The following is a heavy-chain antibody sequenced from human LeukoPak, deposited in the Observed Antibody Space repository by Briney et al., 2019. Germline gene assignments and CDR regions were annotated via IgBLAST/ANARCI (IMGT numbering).Heavy chain of an antibody. CDR2: IYDTGDN. V-gene: IGHV4-39*07. Sequence: SETLSLTCTFPGGSIRSSYYYWGWIRQPPGKGREWIGGIYDTGDNYYNPSLKRGVTISVDTSNTQSSRRLSPVTAAETAVYSSARGQRGGLIIPFDSWCQGTLVTVSS. CDR1: GGSIRSSYYY. CDR3: ARGQRGGLIIPFDS. J-gene: IGHJ4*02. D-gene: IGHD3-10*01.